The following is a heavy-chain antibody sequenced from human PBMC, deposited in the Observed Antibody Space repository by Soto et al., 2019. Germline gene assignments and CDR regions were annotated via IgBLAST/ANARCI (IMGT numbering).Heavy chain of an antibody. D-gene: IGHD3-22*01. CDR1: GFTFSPYS. V-gene: IGHV3-48*02. CDR2: ISGSGGTI. J-gene: IGHJ4*02. CDR3: AREDSSVDPFDY. Sequence: EVQLVESGGGLVQPGGSLRLSCVASGFTFSPYSMNWVRRAPGKGLEWLSYISGSGGTIYYADSVKGRFTISRDNAKNSLYLQMNSLRDEDTAVYYCAREDSSVDPFDYWGQGTLVTVSS.